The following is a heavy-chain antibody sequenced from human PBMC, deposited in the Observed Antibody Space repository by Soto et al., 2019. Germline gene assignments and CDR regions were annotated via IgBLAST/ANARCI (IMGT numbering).Heavy chain of an antibody. V-gene: IGHV3-23*01. CDR1: GLTLSNYA. J-gene: IGHJ4*02. CDR2: ISISGGNT. Sequence: GGSLGLCCAASGLTLSNYAMSWVRQSPGKGLEWVSGISISGGNTYYADSVKGRFTISRDNSKNTLYLQMNNVRAEDTAVYFCAKAGATGYGADGVCSHSIDYWGPGTLVTVSS. CDR3: AKAGATGYGADGVCSHSIDY. D-gene: IGHD2-8*01.